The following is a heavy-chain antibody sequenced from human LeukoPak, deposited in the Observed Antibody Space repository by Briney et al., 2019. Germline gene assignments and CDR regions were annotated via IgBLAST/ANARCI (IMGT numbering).Heavy chain of an antibody. Sequence: ASVKLPCKASGGTFSSYSISWVRQAPGQGLEWMGGIIPIFGTAHYAQKCRGRVTITADESTSTAYMELSSLRSEDTAVYYCARDGTLNYYDSSGYYYVGYYFDYWGQGTLVTVAS. D-gene: IGHD3-22*01. J-gene: IGHJ4*02. CDR2: IIPIFGTA. V-gene: IGHV1-69*13. CDR3: ARDGTLNYYDSSGYYYVGYYFDY. CDR1: GGTFSSYS.